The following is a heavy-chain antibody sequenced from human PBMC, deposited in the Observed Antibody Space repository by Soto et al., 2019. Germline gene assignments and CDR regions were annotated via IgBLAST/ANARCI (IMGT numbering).Heavy chain of an antibody. CDR2: IFYNGDT. D-gene: IGHD6-13*01. V-gene: IGHV4-31*03. CDR1: VCSISSGGYF. Sequence: TLCLTFTVSVCSISSGGYFCSCILPSPVEGLECVVYIFYNGDTDYNPSVKSRVTISVYTSKNQFYLKLSSVTAAETAVYYCARAAAGTHHYYYYGMDVWGQGTTVTVSS. J-gene: IGHJ6*02. CDR3: ARAAAGTHHYYYYGMDV.